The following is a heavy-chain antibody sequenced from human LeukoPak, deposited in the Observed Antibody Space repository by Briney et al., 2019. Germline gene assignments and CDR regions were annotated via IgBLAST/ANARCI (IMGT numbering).Heavy chain of an antibody. CDR3: ARGPPTDYYDSSGFYYVFDY. CDR1: GGSFSGYY. CDR2: INHSGST. J-gene: IGHJ4*02. V-gene: IGHV4-34*01. D-gene: IGHD3-22*01. Sequence: SETLSLTCAVYGGSFSGYYWSWIRQPPGKGLEWIGDINHSGSTNYNPSLKSRVTILVDTSKNQFYLKLSSVTAADTAVYFCARGPPTDYYDSSGFYYVFDYWGQGTLVTVSS.